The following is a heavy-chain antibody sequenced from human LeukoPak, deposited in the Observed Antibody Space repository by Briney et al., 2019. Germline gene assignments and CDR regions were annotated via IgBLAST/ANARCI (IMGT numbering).Heavy chain of an antibody. V-gene: IGHV3-23*01. CDR1: GFTFKSYG. CDR3: ARKVAVAMDLDY. Sequence: GGALRLSCAASGFTFKSYGMTWVRQVPGKGLEWVSSITGAGSSTKYADSVSGRFTISRDNSKNTLSLQMTGLRAEDTAVYYCARKVAVAMDLDYWGQGTLVTVSS. CDR2: ITGAGSST. J-gene: IGHJ4*02. D-gene: IGHD5-18*01.